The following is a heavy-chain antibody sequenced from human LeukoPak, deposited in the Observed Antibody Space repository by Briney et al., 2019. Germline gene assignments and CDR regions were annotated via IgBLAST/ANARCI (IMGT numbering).Heavy chain of an antibody. V-gene: IGHV3-21*01. CDR2: ISSSSSYI. CDR3: ASSRNYGDYRYFDY. D-gene: IGHD4-17*01. J-gene: IGHJ4*02. CDR1: GFTFSSYS. Sequence: GGSLRLSCAASGFTFSSYSMNWVRQAPGKGLEWVSSISSSSSYIYYADSVKGRFTISRDNAKNSLYLQMNSLRAEDTAVYYCASSRNYGDYRYFDYWGQGTLVTVSS.